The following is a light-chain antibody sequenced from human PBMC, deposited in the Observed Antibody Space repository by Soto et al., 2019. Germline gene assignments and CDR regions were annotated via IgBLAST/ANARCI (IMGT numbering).Light chain of an antibody. CDR1: QSVSSSY. V-gene: IGKV3D-7*01. J-gene: IGKJ2*01. CDR2: GAS. CDR3: QQYNDWPPYT. Sequence: EIVMTQSPATLSLSPGERATLSCRASQSVSSSYLSWYQQKPGQAPRLLIYGASTRATDIPARFSGSGFGTEFTLTINSLQSEDFAVYYCQQYNDWPPYTFGQGTKLHIK.